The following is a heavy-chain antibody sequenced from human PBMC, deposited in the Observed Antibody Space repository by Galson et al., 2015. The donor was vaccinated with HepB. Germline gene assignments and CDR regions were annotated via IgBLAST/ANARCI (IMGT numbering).Heavy chain of an antibody. CDR3: ARVRQYWCSGGSCYPSTGYFDY. CDR2: IIPIFGTA. CDR1: GGTFSSYA. V-gene: IGHV1-69*06. J-gene: IGHJ4*02. D-gene: IGHD2-15*01. Sequence: SVKVSCKASGGTFSSYAISWVRQAPGQGLEWMGGIIPIFGTANYAQKFQGRVTITADKSTSTAYMELSSLRSEDTAVYYCARVRQYWCSGGSCYPSTGYFDYWGQGTLVTVSS.